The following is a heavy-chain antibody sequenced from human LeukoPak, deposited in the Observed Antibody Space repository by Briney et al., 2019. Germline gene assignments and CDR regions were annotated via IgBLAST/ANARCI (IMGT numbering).Heavy chain of an antibody. J-gene: IGHJ3*02. D-gene: IGHD2-15*01. CDR1: GYTLTELS. CDR3: ATVGVVAAMGGPADAFDI. V-gene: IGHV1-24*01. Sequence: GASVKASCKVSGYTLTELSMHWVRQAPGKGLEWMGGFDPEDGETIYAQKFQGRVTMTEDTSTDTAYMGLSSLRSEDTAVYYCATVGVVAAMGGPADAFDIWGQGTMVTVSS. CDR2: FDPEDGET.